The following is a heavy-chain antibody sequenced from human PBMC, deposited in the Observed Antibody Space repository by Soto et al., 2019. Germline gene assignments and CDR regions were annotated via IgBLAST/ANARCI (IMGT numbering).Heavy chain of an antibody. D-gene: IGHD3-10*01. Sequence: QVQLQESGPGLVKPSQTLSLTCTVSGGSISSFGYYWSWIRQHPGKGLEWIGYIYYSGSTYYNPSLKSRVSISADTSENHFSLKLSTVTAAYTAVYYCARYYYGSESYFDYWGQGTLVTVSS. CDR2: IYYSGST. CDR1: GGSISSFGYY. J-gene: IGHJ4*02. CDR3: ARYYYGSESYFDY. V-gene: IGHV4-31*03.